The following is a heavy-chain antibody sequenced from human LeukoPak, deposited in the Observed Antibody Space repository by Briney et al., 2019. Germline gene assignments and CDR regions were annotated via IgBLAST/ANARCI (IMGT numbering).Heavy chain of an antibody. CDR1: GFTFSSYA. Sequence: GGSLRLSCAASGFTFSSYAMHWVRQAPGKGLEWVAVISYDGSNKYYADSVKGRFTISRDNSKNTLYLQMNSLRAEDTAVYYCARVAAGRRTYFDYWGQGTLVTVSS. D-gene: IGHD6-25*01. CDR2: ISYDGSNK. V-gene: IGHV3-30-3*01. CDR3: ARVAAGRRTYFDY. J-gene: IGHJ4*02.